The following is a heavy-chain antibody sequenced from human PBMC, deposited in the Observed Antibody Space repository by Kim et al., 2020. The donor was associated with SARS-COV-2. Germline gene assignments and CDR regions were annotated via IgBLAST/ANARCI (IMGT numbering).Heavy chain of an antibody. CDR2: FDPEDGET. CDR1: GYTLTELS. Sequence: ASVKVSCKVSGYTLTELSMHWVRQAPGKGLEWMGGFDPEDGETIYAQKFQGRVTMTEDTSTDTAYMELSSLRSEDTAVYYCATVPPGYDILTGYYSFDYWGQGTLVTVSS. D-gene: IGHD3-9*01. CDR3: ATVPPGYDILTGYYSFDY. V-gene: IGHV1-24*01. J-gene: IGHJ4*02.